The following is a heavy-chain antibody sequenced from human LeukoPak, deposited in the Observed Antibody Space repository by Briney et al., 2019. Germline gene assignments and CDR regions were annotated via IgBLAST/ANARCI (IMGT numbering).Heavy chain of an antibody. CDR2: IYSGGTT. Sequence: GGSLRLSCAASGFTVGDNCMTWVRQAPGKGLEWVSLIYSGGTTEYADSVKGRFSISRDISKNTLSLQLSSLRAEDTAVYYCAGGTDFWSGYSFDSWGQGTLVTVSS. V-gene: IGHV3-53*01. J-gene: IGHJ4*02. D-gene: IGHD3-3*01. CDR1: GFTVGDNC. CDR3: AGGTDFWSGYSFDS.